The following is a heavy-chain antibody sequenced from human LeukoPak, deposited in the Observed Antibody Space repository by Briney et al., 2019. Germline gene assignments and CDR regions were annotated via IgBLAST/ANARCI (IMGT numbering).Heavy chain of an antibody. CDR3: AREAVAGRFDP. CDR2: IYYSGST. V-gene: IGHV4-39*02. D-gene: IGHD6-19*01. J-gene: IGHJ5*02. CDR1: GGSISSSSYY. Sequence: PSETLSLTCTVSGGSISSSSYYWGWIRQPPGKGLEWIGSIYYSGSTYYNPSLKSRVTISVDTSKNQFSLKLSSVTAADTAVYYCAREAVAGRFDPWGQGTLVTVSS.